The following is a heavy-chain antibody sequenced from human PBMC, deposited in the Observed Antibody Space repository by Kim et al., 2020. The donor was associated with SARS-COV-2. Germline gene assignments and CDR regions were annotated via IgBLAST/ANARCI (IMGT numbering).Heavy chain of an antibody. CDR2: IYPGDSDT. Sequence: GESLKISCKGSAYSFSNSWIGWVRQKPGKGLEWMGNIYPGDSDTKYSPSFQGRVTISADNSISTAYLQWSSLKASDTAIYYCARHPNLFPNGFDIWGPGTLVTVSS. CDR1: AYSFSNSW. J-gene: IGHJ3*02. D-gene: IGHD3-10*01. V-gene: IGHV5-51*01. CDR3: ARHPNLFPNGFDI.